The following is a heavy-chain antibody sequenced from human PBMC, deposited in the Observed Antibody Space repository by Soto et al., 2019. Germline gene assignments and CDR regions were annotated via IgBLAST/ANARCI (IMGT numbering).Heavy chain of an antibody. Sequence: GGSLRLSCAASGFTFSSYAMSWVRQAPGKGLEWVSAISGSGGSTYYADSVKGRFTISRDNSKNTLFLQMNSLRAEDTAVYYCAKGGDFWSGPTSFDYWGQGTLVTVSS. D-gene: IGHD3-3*01. CDR3: AKGGDFWSGPTSFDY. V-gene: IGHV3-23*01. CDR2: ISGSGGST. CDR1: GFTFSSYA. J-gene: IGHJ4*02.